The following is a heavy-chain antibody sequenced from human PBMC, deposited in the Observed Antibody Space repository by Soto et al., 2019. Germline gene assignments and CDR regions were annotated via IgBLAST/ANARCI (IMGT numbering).Heavy chain of an antibody. J-gene: IGHJ4*02. CDR1: DTHSPAT. CDR2: INPSGGYT. V-gene: IGHV1-46*04. CDR3: AIEGPTYSSESGAFDY. D-gene: IGHD2-15*01. Sequence: QVLLAQSGPEVQKHGASVKVSCKSVDTHSPATISTGCDSPPGQGLEWMGIINPSGGYTNYAQKLQGRVTMTRETTTSTDYMDRSSLTYEDTAVYYCAIEGPTYSSESGAFDYWGRGTLFTVSS.